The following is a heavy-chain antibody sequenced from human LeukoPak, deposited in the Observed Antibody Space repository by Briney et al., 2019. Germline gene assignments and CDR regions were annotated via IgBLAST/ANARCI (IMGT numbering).Heavy chain of an antibody. Sequence: SETLSLTCAVYGGSFSGYYWSWIRQPPGKGLEWIGEINHSGSTNYNPSLKSRVTISVDTSKNQFSLKLSSVTAADTAVYYCARSPYYYGMDVWGHGTTVTVSS. CDR3: ARSPYYYGMDV. CDR1: GGSFSGYY. J-gene: IGHJ6*02. CDR2: INHSGST. V-gene: IGHV4-34*01.